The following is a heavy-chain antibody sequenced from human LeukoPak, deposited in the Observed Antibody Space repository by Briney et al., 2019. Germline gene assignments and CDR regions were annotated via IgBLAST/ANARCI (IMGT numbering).Heavy chain of an antibody. CDR3: AGETYGDYSANWFDP. D-gene: IGHD4-17*01. Sequence: SETLSPTCTVSGGSISSNRYYWACIRQSPGKRLEWMGSIHYGGSTYENPSLKSRVTISVDTSKNQFSLNLIYVTAADTAVYYCAGETYGDYSANWFDPWGQGTLVTVSA. CDR2: IHYGGST. CDR1: GGSISSNRYY. V-gene: IGHV4-39*02. J-gene: IGHJ5*02.